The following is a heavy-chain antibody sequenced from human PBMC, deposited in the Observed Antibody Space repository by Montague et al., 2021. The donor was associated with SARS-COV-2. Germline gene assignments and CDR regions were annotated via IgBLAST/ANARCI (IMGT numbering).Heavy chain of an antibody. V-gene: IGHV1-8*01. J-gene: IGHJ6*03. D-gene: IGHD3-10*01. CDR3: ARASLVRGVIITRVRYSYYMDV. CDR2: MNPNSGNT. CDR1: GYTFTRYD. Sequence: SVKVSCKASGYTFTRYDINWVRQAAGQGLEWMGWMNPNSGNTGYTQKLQGRVTMTRDTSMNTAYMELSSLRSEDTAVYYCARASLVRGVIITRVRYSYYMDVWGKGTTVTVS.